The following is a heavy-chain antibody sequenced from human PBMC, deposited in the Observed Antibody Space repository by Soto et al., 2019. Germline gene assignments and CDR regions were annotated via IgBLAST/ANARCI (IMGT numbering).Heavy chain of an antibody. J-gene: IGHJ6*02. CDR2: IWYDGSNK. CDR1: GFTFSSYG. D-gene: IGHD3-3*01. Sequence: QVQLVESGGGVVQPGRSLRLSCAASGFTFSSYGMHWVRQAPGKGLEWVAVIWYDGSNKYYADSVKGRFTISRDNSKNTLYLQINSLRAEDTAVYYCARVIPDYDFWSGYYSGMDVWGQGTTVTVSS. CDR3: ARVIPDYDFWSGYYSGMDV. V-gene: IGHV3-33*01.